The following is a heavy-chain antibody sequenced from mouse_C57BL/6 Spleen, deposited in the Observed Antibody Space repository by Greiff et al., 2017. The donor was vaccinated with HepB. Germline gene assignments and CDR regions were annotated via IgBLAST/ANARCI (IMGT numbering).Heavy chain of an antibody. CDR3: AYYDGAY. J-gene: IGHJ3*01. V-gene: IGHV1-82*01. CDR1: GYAFSSSW. Sequence: QVQLKESGPELVKPGASVKISCKASGYAFSSSWMNWVKQRPGKGLEWIGRIYPGDGDTNYNGKFKGKATLTADKSSSTAYMQLSSLTSEDSAVYFCAYYDGAYWGQGTLVTVSA. D-gene: IGHD1-1*01. CDR2: IYPGDGDT.